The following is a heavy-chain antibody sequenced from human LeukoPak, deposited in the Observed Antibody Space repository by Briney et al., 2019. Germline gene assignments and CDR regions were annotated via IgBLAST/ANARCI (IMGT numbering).Heavy chain of an antibody. Sequence: GGSLRLSCAASGFTFSSYAMHWVRQAPGKGLEWVAVISYDGSNKYYADPVKGRFTTSRDNSKNTLYLQMNSLRAEDTAVYYCAVGGDDWYYDFWSGYRNFDYWGQGTLVTVSS. CDR2: ISYDGSNK. V-gene: IGHV3-30-3*01. J-gene: IGHJ4*02. CDR1: GFTFSSYA. CDR3: AVGGDDWYYDFWSGYRNFDY. D-gene: IGHD3-3*01.